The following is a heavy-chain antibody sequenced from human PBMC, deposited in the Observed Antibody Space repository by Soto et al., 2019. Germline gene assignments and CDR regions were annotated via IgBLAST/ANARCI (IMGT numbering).Heavy chain of an antibody. D-gene: IGHD3-16*02. CDR1: GGSISSGGYY. V-gene: IGHV4-31*03. Sequence: PSETLSLTCIVSGGSISSGGYYWSWIRQHPGKGLEWIGYIYYSGSTYYNPSLKSRVTISVDTSKNQFSLKLSSVTAADTAVYYCARELVTETYYFDYWGQGTLVTVSS. CDR3: ARELVTETYYFDY. J-gene: IGHJ4*02. CDR2: IYYSGST.